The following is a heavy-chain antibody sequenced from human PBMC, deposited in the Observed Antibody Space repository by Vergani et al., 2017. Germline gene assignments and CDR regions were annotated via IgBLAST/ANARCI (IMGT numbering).Heavy chain of an antibody. Sequence: EVQLLESGGGLVQPGGSLRLSCAASGFTFSSYAMSWVRQAPGKGLEWVSAISGSGGSTYYADSVKGRFTISRDNSKNTLYLQMNSLRAEDTAVYYCANQPENYDILTGYFFWGQGTLVTVSS. CDR2: ISGSGGST. D-gene: IGHD3-9*01. CDR1: GFTFSSYA. J-gene: IGHJ4*02. CDR3: ANQPENYDILTGYFF. V-gene: IGHV3-23*01.